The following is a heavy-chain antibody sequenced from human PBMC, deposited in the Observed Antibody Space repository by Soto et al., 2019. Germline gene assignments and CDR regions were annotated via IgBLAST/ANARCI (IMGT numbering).Heavy chain of an antibody. J-gene: IGHJ4*02. CDR3: ARMVGATLVDF. D-gene: IGHD1-26*01. CDR1: GASISSTTSHNW. V-gene: IGHV4-4*02. CDR2: IYHSGST. Sequence: QVHLQESGPGLVRPSGTLSLTCAVSGASISSTTSHNWWSWVRQPPGKGLEWIGEIYHSGSTNYNPSLKSRVTMSLDKSTNQFSLELTSVTAADTAVYYCARMVGATLVDFWGQGTLVTVSS.